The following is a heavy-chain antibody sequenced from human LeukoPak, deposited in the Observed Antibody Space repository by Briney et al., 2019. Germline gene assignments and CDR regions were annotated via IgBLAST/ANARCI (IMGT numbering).Heavy chain of an antibody. CDR1: GFTFSSYS. J-gene: IGHJ4*02. Sequence: GGSLRLSCAASGFTFSSYSMNWVRQAPGKGLEWVSSISSSSSYIYYADSVKGRFTISRDNAKNSLYLQMNSLRAEDTAVCYCAKTSVVGATGYWGQGTLVTVSS. D-gene: IGHD1-26*01. V-gene: IGHV3-21*04. CDR2: ISSSSSYI. CDR3: AKTSVVGATGY.